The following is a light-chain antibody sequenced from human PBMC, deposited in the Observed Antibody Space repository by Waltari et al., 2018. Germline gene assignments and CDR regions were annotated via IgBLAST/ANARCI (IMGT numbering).Light chain of an antibody. CDR3: LVWHSTIDHQGV. V-gene: IGLV3-21*04. CDR1: NIGSQN. Sequence: SYVVTQSPSVSVAPGETARITCGGDNIGSQNVNWDQQRHGQALVLVISYDSDRPSGIPERFSGSNSGNTATLTISWVEAEDEADYYCLVWHSTIDHQGVFGGGTKLTVL. CDR2: YDS. J-gene: IGLJ2*01.